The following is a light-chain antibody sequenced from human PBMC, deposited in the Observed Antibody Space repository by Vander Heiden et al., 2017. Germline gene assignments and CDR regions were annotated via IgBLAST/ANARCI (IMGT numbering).Light chain of an antibody. CDR1: QSVSSN. CDR3: QQYNNWPPA. Sequence: EIVMTPSPAPLSVSPGERATLSCRASQSVSSNLAWYQQKPGQAPRLLIYGASTRASGIPARFSGSGSGTEFTLTISSLQSEDFAVYYCQQYNNWPPAFGGGTKVEIK. V-gene: IGKV3-15*01. CDR2: GAS. J-gene: IGKJ4*01.